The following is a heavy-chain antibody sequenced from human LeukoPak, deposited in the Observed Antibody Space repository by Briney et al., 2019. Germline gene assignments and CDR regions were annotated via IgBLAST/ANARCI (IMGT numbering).Heavy chain of an antibody. Sequence: PGGSLRLSCAASGFTFSNAWMSWVRQATGKGLECVGRNKSKTDGGTTDYAAPVKGRFTISRDDSKNTLYLQMNSLKTEDTAVYYCTTAGYSRYAGGQGTLVTVSS. V-gene: IGHV3-15*01. D-gene: IGHD6-13*01. CDR2: NKSKTDGGTT. J-gene: IGHJ4*02. CDR1: GFTFSNAW. CDR3: TTAGYSRYA.